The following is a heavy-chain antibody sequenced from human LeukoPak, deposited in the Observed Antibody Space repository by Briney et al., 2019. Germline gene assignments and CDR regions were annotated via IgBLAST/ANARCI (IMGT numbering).Heavy chain of an antibody. V-gene: IGHV1-2*02. Sequence: ASVKVSCKASGYTFTSQYVHWVRQAPGQGLEWMGWINPNSGDTNSSQKLQDRVTLTRDTSISTAYMELSSLTSDDTAVYYCARAYGSGTSYHPDYWGQGTLVTVSS. CDR3: ARAYGSGTSYHPDY. J-gene: IGHJ4*02. D-gene: IGHD3-10*01. CDR2: INPNSGDT. CDR1: GYTFTSQY.